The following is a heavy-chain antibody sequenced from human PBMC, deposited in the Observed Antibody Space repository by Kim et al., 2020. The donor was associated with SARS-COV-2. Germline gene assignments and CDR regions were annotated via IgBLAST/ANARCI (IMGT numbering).Heavy chain of an antibody. CDR2: IHDAGST. D-gene: IGHD1-26*01. CDR1: GSSVRSSY. J-gene: IGHJ4*02. CDR3: SRSTVGAYFHY. Sequence: GGSLRLSCAVSGSSVRSSYMTWVRQAPGKGLEWVSAIHDAGSTYYSDSVEGRCTISRDIPKDTLYHQMNSLRTDDTAVYYCSRSTVGAYFHYWGQGSLVSVSS. V-gene: IGHV3-53*01.